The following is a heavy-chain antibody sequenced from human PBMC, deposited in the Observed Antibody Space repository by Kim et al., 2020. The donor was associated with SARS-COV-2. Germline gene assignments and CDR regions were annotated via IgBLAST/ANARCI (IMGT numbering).Heavy chain of an antibody. CDR1: GFTVSSNY. CDR3: ARADYYGSGSYAHYDYGMDV. D-gene: IGHD3-10*01. J-gene: IGHJ6*02. CDR2: IYSGGST. Sequence: GGSLRLSCAASGFTVSSNYMSWVRQAPGKGLEWVSVIYSGGSTYYADSVEGRFTTSRDNSTNTLYLHMNSLKAEEPAVYYCARADYYGSGSYAHYDYGMDVWGQRPAVTVS. V-gene: IGHV3-53*01.